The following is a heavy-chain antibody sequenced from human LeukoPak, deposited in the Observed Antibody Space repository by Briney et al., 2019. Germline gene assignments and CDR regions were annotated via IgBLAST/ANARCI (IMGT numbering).Heavy chain of an antibody. CDR3: ARDPDISTNWFDP. J-gene: IGHJ5*02. CDR2: IIPIFGTA. D-gene: IGHD3-9*01. CDR1: GGTFSSYA. V-gene: IGHV1-69*13. Sequence: SVKVSCKASGGTFSSYAISWVRQVPGQGLEWMGGIIPIFGTANYAQKFQGRVTITADESTSTGYMELSSLRSEDTAVYYCARDPDISTNWFDPWGQGTLVTVSS.